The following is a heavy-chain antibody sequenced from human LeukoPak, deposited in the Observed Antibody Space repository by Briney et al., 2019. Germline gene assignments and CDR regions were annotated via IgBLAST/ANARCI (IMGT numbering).Heavy chain of an antibody. CDR3: ARNDGYNGYYFDY. Sequence: GGSLRLSCAASGFTFSSYSMNWVRQAPGKGLEWVAVISYDGSNKYYADSVKGRFTISRDNSKNTLYLQMNSLRAEDTAVYYCARNDGYNGYYFDYWGQGTLVTVSS. CDR2: ISYDGSNK. J-gene: IGHJ4*02. CDR1: GFTFSSYS. V-gene: IGHV3-30*03. D-gene: IGHD5-24*01.